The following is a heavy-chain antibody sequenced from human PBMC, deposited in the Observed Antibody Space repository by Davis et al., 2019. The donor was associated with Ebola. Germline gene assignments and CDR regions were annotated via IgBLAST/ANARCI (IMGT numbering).Heavy chain of an antibody. Sequence: GESLKISCAASGFTLSSYAMNWVRQAPGKGLEWVSSISSSSSYIYYADSVKGRFTISRDNSKNTLYLQMNGLRVEDTAIYYCAKDNRNIWSEVWGQGTMVTVSS. CDR3: AKDNRNIWSEV. CDR2: ISSSSSYI. J-gene: IGHJ3*01. D-gene: IGHD2/OR15-2a*01. CDR1: GFTLSSYA. V-gene: IGHV3-21*04.